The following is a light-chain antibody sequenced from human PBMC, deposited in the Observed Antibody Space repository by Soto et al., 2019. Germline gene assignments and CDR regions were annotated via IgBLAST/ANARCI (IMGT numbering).Light chain of an antibody. CDR2: GAS. CDR1: QSINSNY. Sequence: EGVLTQSPGTLSLSRGERVTLSCRPSQSINSNYLAWYQQKPGRAPRLLIYGASRRATGIPDRFSGSGSGTDFTLTISRLEPEDSAVYYCQQYGSSPTFGGGTKVDIK. J-gene: IGKJ4*01. V-gene: IGKV3-20*01. CDR3: QQYGSSPT.